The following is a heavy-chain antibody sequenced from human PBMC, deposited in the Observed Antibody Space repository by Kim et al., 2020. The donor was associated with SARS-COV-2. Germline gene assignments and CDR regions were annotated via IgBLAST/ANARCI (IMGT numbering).Heavy chain of an antibody. J-gene: IGHJ4*02. CDR3: ARRAGQLGTPFDY. Sequence: SNPPPKSRAQISVDTSKNQCSLELTSVTAADTAMYYCARRAGQLGTPFDYWGQGTLVTVSS. D-gene: IGHD6-13*01. V-gene: IGHV4-59*08.